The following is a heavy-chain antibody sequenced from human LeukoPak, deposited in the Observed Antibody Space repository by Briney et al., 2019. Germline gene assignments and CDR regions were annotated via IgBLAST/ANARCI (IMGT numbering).Heavy chain of an antibody. Sequence: GGSLRLSCAASGFTFSLTYMAWVRQAPGKGLEWVANIKKDGSEKYYVDSVKGRFTISRDNAKKSLYLQMNSLRAEDTAVYYCARHLSGVTGYTYGRGIDYWGQGTLVTVSS. CDR2: IKKDGSEK. J-gene: IGHJ4*02. CDR3: ARHLSGVTGYTYGRGIDY. V-gene: IGHV3-7*01. D-gene: IGHD5-18*01. CDR1: GFTFSLTY.